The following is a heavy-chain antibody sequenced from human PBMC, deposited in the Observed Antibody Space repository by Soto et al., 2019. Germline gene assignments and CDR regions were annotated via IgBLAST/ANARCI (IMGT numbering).Heavy chain of an antibody. CDR1: GYTFTSYY. Sequence: ASVKVSCKASGYTFTSYYMHWVRQAPGQGLEWMGIINPSGGSTSYAQKFQGRVTMTRDTSTSTVYMELSSLRSEDTAVYYCARDKRVQLGVPAEDGGMDVWGPGTTVTVSS. D-gene: IGHD2-2*01. J-gene: IGHJ6*02. CDR3: ARDKRVQLGVPAEDGGMDV. CDR2: INPSGGST. V-gene: IGHV1-46*01.